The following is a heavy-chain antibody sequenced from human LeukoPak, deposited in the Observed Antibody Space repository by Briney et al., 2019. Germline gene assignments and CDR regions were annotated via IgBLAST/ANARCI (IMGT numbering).Heavy chain of an antibody. J-gene: IGHJ4*02. CDR3: ARGGTTVVTPLDY. D-gene: IGHD4-23*01. CDR1: GGSISSYY. CDR2: IYYSGST. Sequence: SETLSLTCTVSGGSISSYYWSWIRQPPGKGLEWIGYIYYSGSTNYNPSLKSRVTISVDTSKNQFSLRLSSVTAADTAVYYCARGGTTVVTPLDYWGQGTLVTVSS. V-gene: IGHV4-59*01.